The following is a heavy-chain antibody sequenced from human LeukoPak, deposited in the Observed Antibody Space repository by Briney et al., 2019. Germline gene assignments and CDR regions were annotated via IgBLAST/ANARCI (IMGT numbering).Heavy chain of an antibody. D-gene: IGHD3-3*01. CDR1: GFTFSNAW. Sequence: NTGGSLRLSCAASGFTFSNAWMSWVRQAPGKGLEWVGRIKSKTDGGTTDYAAPVKGRFTISRDDSKNTLYLQMNSLKTEDTAVYYCTTVRFLEWFHFDYWGQGTLVTVSS. CDR3: TTVRFLEWFHFDY. CDR2: IKSKTDGGTT. V-gene: IGHV3-15*01. J-gene: IGHJ4*02.